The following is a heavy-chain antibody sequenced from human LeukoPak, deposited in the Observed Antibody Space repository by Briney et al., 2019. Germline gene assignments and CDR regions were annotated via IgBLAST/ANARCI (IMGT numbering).Heavy chain of an antibody. J-gene: IGHJ4*02. D-gene: IGHD2-21*02. V-gene: IGHV3-11*01. CDR3: ARRRVVTAPRGYYFDY. Sequence: PGGSLRLSCAASGFTFSDYYMSWIRQAPGKGLEWVSYISSSGSTIYYADSVKGRFTISRDNAKNSLYLQMNSLRAEDTAVYYCARRRVVTAPRGYYFDYWGQGTLVTVSS. CDR1: GFTFSDYY. CDR2: ISSSGSTI.